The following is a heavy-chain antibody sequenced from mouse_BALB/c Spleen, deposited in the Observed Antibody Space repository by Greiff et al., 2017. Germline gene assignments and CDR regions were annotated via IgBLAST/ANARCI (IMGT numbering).Heavy chain of an antibody. V-gene: IGHV5-9-1*01. CDR3: ARRYDYDDAMDY. D-gene: IGHD2-4*01. Sequence: EVMLVESGGGLVKPGGSLKLSCAASGFTFSSYAMSWVRQTPEKRLEWVATISSGGSYTYYPDSVKGRFTISRDNAKNTLYLQMSSLRSEDTAMYYCARRYDYDDAMDYWGQGTSVTVSS. CDR1: GFTFSSYA. J-gene: IGHJ4*01. CDR2: ISSGGSYT.